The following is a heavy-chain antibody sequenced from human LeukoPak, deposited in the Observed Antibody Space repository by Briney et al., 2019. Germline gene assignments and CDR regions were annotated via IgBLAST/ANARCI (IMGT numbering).Heavy chain of an antibody. CDR3: VRDWNRDYFDY. V-gene: IGHV4-61*02. Sequence: SQTLSLTCIVSGDSVSSGTYYWTWRRQPAGKGLEWIGRIHTSGNTNYSPSLKSRVTISRDTSKNQFSLRLTSVTAADTAVYYCVRDWNRDYFDYWGQGTLVTVSS. J-gene: IGHJ4*02. CDR2: IHTSGNT. CDR1: GDSVSSGTYY. D-gene: IGHD1-1*01.